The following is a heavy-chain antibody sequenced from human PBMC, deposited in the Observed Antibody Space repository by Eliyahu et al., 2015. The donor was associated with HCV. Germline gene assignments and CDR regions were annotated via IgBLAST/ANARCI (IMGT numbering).Heavy chain of an antibody. CDR3: ARSTVVAGTSLFYYGLDA. Sequence: EVQLLESGGDLVQPGGSLRLSCAASGFTFVGHAMNWVRQAPGKGLEWVSGISGGGVSTYHADSVKGRFTTSRDTSKSTLYLQMNTLRAEDTAVYFCARSTVVAGTSLFYYGLDAWGQGTTVTVSS. D-gene: IGHD6-19*01. CDR1: GFTFVGHA. CDR2: ISGGGVST. V-gene: IGHV3-23*01. J-gene: IGHJ6*02.